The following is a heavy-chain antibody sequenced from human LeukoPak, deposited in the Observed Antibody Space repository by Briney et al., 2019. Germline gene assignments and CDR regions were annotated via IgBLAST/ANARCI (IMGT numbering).Heavy chain of an antibody. CDR3: ATPLVGATGY. V-gene: IGHV3-21*01. CDR2: ISSSSSYI. Sequence: GGALRLSCAASGFTFSSYSMNWVRQAPGKGLEWVSSISSSSSYIYYADSVKGRFTISRDNAKNSLYLQMNSLRAEDTAVYYCATPLVGATGYWGQGTLVTVSS. D-gene: IGHD1-26*01. J-gene: IGHJ4*02. CDR1: GFTFSSYS.